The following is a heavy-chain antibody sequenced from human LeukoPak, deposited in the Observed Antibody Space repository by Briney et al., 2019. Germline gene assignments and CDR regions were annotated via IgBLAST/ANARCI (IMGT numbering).Heavy chain of an antibody. CDR1: GYTFTSYG. Sequence: ASVKVSCKASGYTFTSYGSSWVRQAPGQGLEWMGRISAYNGNTNYAQKLQGRVTMTTDTSTSTAYMELRSLRSDDTAVYYCARGPWELPRFDYWGQGTLVTVSS. V-gene: IGHV1-18*01. J-gene: IGHJ4*02. CDR2: ISAYNGNT. CDR3: ARGPWELPRFDY. D-gene: IGHD1-26*01.